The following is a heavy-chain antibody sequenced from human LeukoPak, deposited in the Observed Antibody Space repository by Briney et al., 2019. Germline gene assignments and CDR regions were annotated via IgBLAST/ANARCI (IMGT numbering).Heavy chain of an antibody. J-gene: IGHJ4*02. CDR3: ARDLAAQYYFDY. CDR1: GGTFSSYA. D-gene: IGHD6-13*01. CDR2: IIPIFGTA. Sequence: ASVKVSCKASGGTFSSYAISWVGQAPGQGLEWMGGIIPIFGTANYAQKFQGRVTITADESTSTAYMELSSLRSEDTAVYYCARDLAAQYYFDYWDQGTLVTVSS. V-gene: IGHV1-69*01.